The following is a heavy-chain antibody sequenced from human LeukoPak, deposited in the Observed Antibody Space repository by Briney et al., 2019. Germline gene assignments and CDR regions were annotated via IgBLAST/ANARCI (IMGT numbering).Heavy chain of an antibody. CDR3: ARTYDFGIGPPGDAFDN. Sequence: PGGSLRLSCAASGFTFTMFSMNWLRQAPGKGLEWIAFIRGRSDTTYYADSVQGRFTISRDNAEDSVYLQMNSPRVEDAAVYYCARTYDFGIGPPGDAFDNWGQGTLVTVFS. CDR1: GFTFTMFS. V-gene: IGHV3-48*01. CDR2: IRGRSDTT. J-gene: IGHJ3*02. D-gene: IGHD3-3*01.